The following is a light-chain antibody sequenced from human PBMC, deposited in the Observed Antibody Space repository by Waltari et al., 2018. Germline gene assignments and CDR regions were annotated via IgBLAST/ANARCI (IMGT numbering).Light chain of an antibody. V-gene: IGLV2-14*03. CDR1: SSDVGGYNY. CDR2: DVS. Sequence: HSALTQPASVSGSPGQSITISCPGTSSDVGGYNYVSWYQQHPGTAPKLMIYDVSNRPSGVSNRFSGSKSGNTASLTISGLQAEDEADYYCSSYISSDTLELFGGGTSLTVL. CDR3: SSYISSDTLEL. J-gene: IGLJ2*01.